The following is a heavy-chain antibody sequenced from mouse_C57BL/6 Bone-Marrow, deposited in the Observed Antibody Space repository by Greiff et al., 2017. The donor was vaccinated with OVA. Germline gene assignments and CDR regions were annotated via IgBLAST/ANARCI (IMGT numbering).Heavy chain of an antibody. CDR1: GFTFSRYG. Sequence: EVKLVESGGDLVKPGGSLKLSCEASGFTFSRYGMSWVRQTPDKRLEWVATISSGGSYTYYPDSVKGRFTISRDNAKNTLYLQMSSLKSEDTAMYYCARYYYGNYDWYVDVWGTGTTVTVSS. D-gene: IGHD2-1*01. V-gene: IGHV5-6*01. CDR2: ISSGGSYT. J-gene: IGHJ1*03. CDR3: ARYYYGNYDWYVDV.